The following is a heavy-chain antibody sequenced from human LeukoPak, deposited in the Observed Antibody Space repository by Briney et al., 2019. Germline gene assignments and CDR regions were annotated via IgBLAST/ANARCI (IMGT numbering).Heavy chain of an antibody. CDR3: ARDPGMDAFDI. V-gene: IGHV4-59*01. Sequence: SETLSLTCTVSGGSISSDYWNWIRQSPGKGLEWIGFNTGITNYNPSLKSRVTISLDTSKNQFSLKLSSVTAADTAVYYCARDPGMDAFDIWGQGTMVTVSS. J-gene: IGHJ3*02. D-gene: IGHD3-10*01. CDR2: NTGIT. CDR1: GGSISSDY.